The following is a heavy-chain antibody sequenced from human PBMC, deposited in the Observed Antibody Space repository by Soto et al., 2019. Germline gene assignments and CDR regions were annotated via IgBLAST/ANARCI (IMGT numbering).Heavy chain of an antibody. CDR3: ASSGGTSRLWYFDL. J-gene: IGHJ2*01. CDR1: GFTFSKYW. V-gene: IGHV3-74*01. D-gene: IGHD1-26*01. CDR2: INGDGSST. Sequence: EVQLVESGGGLVQPGGSLRLSCAASGFTFSKYWMYWVRQAPGKGLVWVSRINGDGSSTTYADSVKGRFTISRDNANNALHLQMNSLRAEDTALYYCASSGGTSRLWYFDLWGRGTLVTVSS.